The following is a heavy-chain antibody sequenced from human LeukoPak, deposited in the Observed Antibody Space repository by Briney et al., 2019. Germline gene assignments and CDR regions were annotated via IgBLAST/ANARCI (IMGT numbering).Heavy chain of an antibody. CDR2: INHSGST. Sequence: PSETLSLTCAVYGGSFSGYYWSWIRQPPGKGLEWIGEINHSGSTNYNPSLKSRVTISVDTSKNQFSLKLSSVTAADTAVCYCARTGGSSSRYNWFDPWGQGTLVTVSS. J-gene: IGHJ5*02. V-gene: IGHV4-34*01. D-gene: IGHD6-6*01. CDR1: GGSFSGYY. CDR3: ARTGGSSSRYNWFDP.